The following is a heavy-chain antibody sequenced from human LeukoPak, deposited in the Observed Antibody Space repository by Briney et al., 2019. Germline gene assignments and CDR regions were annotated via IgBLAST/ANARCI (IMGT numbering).Heavy chain of an antibody. CDR2: TYYRSKWYN. CDR1: GDSVSSNSAA. J-gene: IGHJ5*02. Sequence: SQTLSLTCAISGDSVSSNSAAWNWIRQSPSRGLEWLGRTYYRSKWYNDYAVSVKSRITINPDTSKNQLSLRLNSVTPEDTAVYYCARSTTVAGFRGYNWFDPWGQGTLVTVSS. CDR3: ARSTTVAGFRGYNWFDP. D-gene: IGHD6-19*01. V-gene: IGHV6-1*01.